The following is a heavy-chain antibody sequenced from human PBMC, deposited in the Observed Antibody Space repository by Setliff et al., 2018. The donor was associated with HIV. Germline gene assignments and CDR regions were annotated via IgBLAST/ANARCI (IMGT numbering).Heavy chain of an antibody. V-gene: IGHV4-59*11. CDR3: ARGAITMVRSPYYMDV. J-gene: IGHJ6*03. D-gene: IGHD3-10*01. Sequence: ETLSLTCTVSGGSINSHYWSWIRQPPGKGLEWIGYSHYSGSPHYNPSLKGRVTISVDTSKNQFSLKLSSVTAADTAVYYCARGAITMVRSPYYMDVWGKGTTVTVS. CDR1: GGSINSHY. CDR2: SHYSGSP.